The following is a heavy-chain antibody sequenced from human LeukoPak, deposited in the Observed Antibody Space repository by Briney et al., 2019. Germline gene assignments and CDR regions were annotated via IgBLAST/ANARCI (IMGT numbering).Heavy chain of an antibody. V-gene: IGHV1-18*01. CDR1: GYTFTSYG. D-gene: IGHD5-12*01. CDR2: ISAYNGNT. CDR3: ARDSGYDHPAESDY. Sequence: ASVKVSCKDSGYTFTSYGISWVRQAPGQGLECMGWISAYNGNTNYAQKLQGRVTMTTDTSTSTAYMELRSLRSDDTAVYYCARDSGYDHPAESDYWGQGTLVTVSS. J-gene: IGHJ4*02.